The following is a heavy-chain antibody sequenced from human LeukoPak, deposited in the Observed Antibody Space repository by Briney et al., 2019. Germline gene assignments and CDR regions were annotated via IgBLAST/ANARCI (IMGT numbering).Heavy chain of an antibody. CDR3: ARTTMITFGGVIAPFDY. J-gene: IGHJ4*02. CDR2: IIPIFGTA. D-gene: IGHD3-16*02. Sequence: ASSVTVTCNASGGTFSSYAISWVRQAPGQGLEWMGGIIPIFGTANYAQKFQGRVTITADASTSTAYMELSSLRSEDTAVYYCARTTMITFGGVIAPFDYWGQGTLVTVCS. V-gene: IGHV1-69*01. CDR1: GGTFSSYA.